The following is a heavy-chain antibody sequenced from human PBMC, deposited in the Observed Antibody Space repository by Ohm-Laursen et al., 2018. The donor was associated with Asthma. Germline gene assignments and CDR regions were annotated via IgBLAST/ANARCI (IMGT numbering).Heavy chain of an antibody. Sequence: PTQTLTLTCTFSGFSLSTSGVGVGWIRQPPGKALEWLALIYWDDDKRYSPSLKSRLTITKDTSKNRVVLTMTNMDPVDTATYYCARLIRGYSYGAIDYWGQGTLVTVSS. V-gene: IGHV2-5*02. CDR2: IYWDDDK. CDR3: ARLIRGYSYGAIDY. CDR1: GFSLSTSGVG. D-gene: IGHD5-18*01. J-gene: IGHJ4*02.